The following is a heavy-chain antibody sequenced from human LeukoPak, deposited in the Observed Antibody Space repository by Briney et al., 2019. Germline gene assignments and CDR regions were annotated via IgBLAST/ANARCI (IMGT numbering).Heavy chain of an antibody. V-gene: IGHV6-1*01. CDR2: TYYRSKWYN. CDR1: GDSGSSNSAA. D-gene: IGHD6-19*01. J-gene: IGHJ4*02. CDR3: ARDGDSSGWEIYFDY. Sequence: SQALSLTCAISGDSGSSNSAAWDWIRQSPSRGLEWLGRTYYRSKWYNDYAVSVKSRITINPDTSKNQFSLQLNSVTPEDTAVYYCARDGDSSGWEIYFDYWGQGTLVTVSS.